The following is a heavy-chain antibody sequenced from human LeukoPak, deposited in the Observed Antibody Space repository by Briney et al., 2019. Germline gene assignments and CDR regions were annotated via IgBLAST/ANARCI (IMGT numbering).Heavy chain of an antibody. Sequence: SETLSLTCTVSGGSISSYYWSWIRQPPGKGLEWIGYISYSGSTNYNPSLKSRVTISVDTSKNQFSLKLNSVTTADTAVYYCARDYGSPWAFDIWGQGTMVTVSS. J-gene: IGHJ3*02. CDR1: GGSISSYY. CDR3: ARDYGSPWAFDI. D-gene: IGHD1-26*01. V-gene: IGHV4-59*01. CDR2: ISYSGST.